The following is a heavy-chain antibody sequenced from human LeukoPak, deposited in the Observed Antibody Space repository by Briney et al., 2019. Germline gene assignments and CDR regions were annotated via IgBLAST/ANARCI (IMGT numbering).Heavy chain of an antibody. Sequence: SETLSLTCAVYGGSFSGYYWSWIRQPPGKGLEWIGEINHSGSTNYNPSLKSRVTISVDTSKNQFSLKLTSVTAADTAVYYCARGGVGRVDIWAQGTIVTVSS. CDR2: INHSGST. CDR3: ARGGVGRVDI. CDR1: GGSFSGYY. J-gene: IGHJ3*02. D-gene: IGHD3-16*01. V-gene: IGHV4-34*01.